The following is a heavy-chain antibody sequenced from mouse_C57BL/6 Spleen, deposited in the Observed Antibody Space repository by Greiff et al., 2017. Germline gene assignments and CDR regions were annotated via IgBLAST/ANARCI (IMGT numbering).Heavy chain of an antibody. Sequence: VQLQQSGPELVKPGASVKISCKASGYTFTDYYMNWVKQSHGKSLEWIGDINPNNGGTSYNQKFKGKATLTVDKSSSTAYMELRSLTSEDSAVYYCARENYGPGYFDYWGQGTTLTVSS. J-gene: IGHJ2*01. CDR2: INPNNGGT. D-gene: IGHD1-1*01. CDR3: ARENYGPGYFDY. CDR1: GYTFTDYY. V-gene: IGHV1-26*01.